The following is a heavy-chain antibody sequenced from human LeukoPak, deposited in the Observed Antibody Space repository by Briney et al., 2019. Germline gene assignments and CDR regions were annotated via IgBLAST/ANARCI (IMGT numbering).Heavy chain of an antibody. V-gene: IGHV4-34*01. Sequence: SETLSLTCAVYGGSFSGYYWSWIRQPPGKGLEWIGEINHSGSTYYNPSLKSRVTISVDTSKNQFSLKLSSVTAADTAVYYCARLPADFWSGDDYYYYGMDVWGQGTTVTVSS. D-gene: IGHD3-3*01. CDR2: INHSGST. CDR3: ARLPADFWSGDDYYYYGMDV. J-gene: IGHJ6*02. CDR1: GGSFSGYY.